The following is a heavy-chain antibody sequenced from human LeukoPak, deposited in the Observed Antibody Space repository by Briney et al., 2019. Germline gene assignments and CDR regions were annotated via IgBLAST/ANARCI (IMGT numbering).Heavy chain of an antibody. CDR1: GFYFSGYS. CDR3: ARVEATTGRNYHYYYMDV. J-gene: IGHJ6*03. D-gene: IGHD1-1*01. Sequence: GGSLRLSCGASGFYFSGYSMNWVRQAPGKGLEWVSSINSGSTYMYYADSVKGRFTISRDNAKNSPHLQMSSLRAEDTAVYFCARVEATTGRNYHYYYMDVWGKGTTVTVSS. CDR2: INSGSTYM. V-gene: IGHV3-21*01.